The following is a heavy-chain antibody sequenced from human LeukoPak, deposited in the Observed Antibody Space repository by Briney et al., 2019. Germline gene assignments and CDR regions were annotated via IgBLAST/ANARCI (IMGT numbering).Heavy chain of an antibody. D-gene: IGHD6-13*01. V-gene: IGHV1-69*05. CDR3: AREDSSSWYLDY. Sequence: SVKASCKASGGAFSSYAISWVRQAPGQGLEWMGGIIPIFGTANYAQKFQGSVTITTDESTSTAYMELSSLRSEDTAVYYCAREDSSSWYLDYWGQGTLDTVSS. CDR2: IIPIFGTA. J-gene: IGHJ4*02. CDR1: GGAFSSYA.